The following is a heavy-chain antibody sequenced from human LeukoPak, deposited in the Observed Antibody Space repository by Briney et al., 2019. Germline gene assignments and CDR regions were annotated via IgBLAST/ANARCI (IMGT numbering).Heavy chain of an antibody. Sequence: GGSLRLSCAASGLTVSVSDIHWVRQASGKGLEWVGRIGVKANNYATAYGAALKGRFTISRDDSTNTAYLQMNSLRAEDTAVYYCARDEYSSGWYWGQGTLVTVSS. CDR1: GLTVSVSD. D-gene: IGHD6-25*01. CDR3: ARDEYSSGWY. CDR2: IGVKANNYAT. J-gene: IGHJ4*02. V-gene: IGHV3-73*01.